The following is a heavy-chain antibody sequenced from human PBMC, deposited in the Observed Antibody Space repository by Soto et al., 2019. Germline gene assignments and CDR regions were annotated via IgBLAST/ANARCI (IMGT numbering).Heavy chain of an antibody. Sequence: GSLGLSCAASRFTFSSYALSWVRQAPGKGLEWVSAISGSGGSTYYADSVKGRFTISRDNSKNTLYLQMNSLRAEDTAVYYCAKDYYYGSGSYFKSPFDYWGQGTLVTVSS. V-gene: IGHV3-23*01. CDR3: AKDYYYGSGSYFKSPFDY. D-gene: IGHD3-10*01. J-gene: IGHJ4*02. CDR1: RFTFSSYA. CDR2: ISGSGGST.